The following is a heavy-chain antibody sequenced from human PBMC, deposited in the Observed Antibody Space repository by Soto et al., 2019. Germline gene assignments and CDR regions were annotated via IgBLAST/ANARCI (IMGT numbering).Heavy chain of an antibody. D-gene: IGHD1-26*01. CDR3: ARDGGRHAGGIDY. Sequence: QVQLVQSGAEVKKPGSSVKVSCKASGGTFSIYSINWVRQAPGQGIEWMGEIIPIFGTANYSQKLQGRVKITADESTSTAYMELSSMRSEDTAVYYCARDGGRHAGGIDYWGQGTLVTVS. J-gene: IGHJ4*02. V-gene: IGHV1-69*01. CDR1: GGTFSIYS. CDR2: IIPIFGTA.